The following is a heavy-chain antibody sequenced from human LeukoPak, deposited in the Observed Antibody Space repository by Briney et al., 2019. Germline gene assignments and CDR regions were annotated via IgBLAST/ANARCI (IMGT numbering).Heavy chain of an antibody. CDR3: ARASIVVVVAATRGGYYGMDV. D-gene: IGHD2-15*01. J-gene: IGHJ6*02. CDR2: IYHSGST. CDR1: GGSISSSNW. V-gene: IGHV4-4*02. Sequence: SETLSLTCAVSGGSISSSNWWSWVRQPPGKGLEWIGEIYHSGSTNYNPSLKSRVTISVDKTKNQFSLKLSSVTAADTAVYYCARASIVVVVAATRGGYYGMDVWGQGTTITVSS.